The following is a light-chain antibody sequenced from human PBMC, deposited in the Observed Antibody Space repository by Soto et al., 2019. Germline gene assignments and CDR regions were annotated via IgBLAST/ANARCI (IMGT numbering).Light chain of an antibody. CDR1: SSDVGGYNY. J-gene: IGLJ2*01. V-gene: IGLV2-8*01. CDR3: SSHAGANNLV. Sequence: QSVLTQPPSASGSPGQSVTISCTGTSSDVGGYNYVSWYQQHPGKAPKVMIYEVSKRPSGVPDRFSGSKSGNTASLTVSGLQAEDEADAYCSSHAGANNLVFGGGTKLTVL. CDR2: EVS.